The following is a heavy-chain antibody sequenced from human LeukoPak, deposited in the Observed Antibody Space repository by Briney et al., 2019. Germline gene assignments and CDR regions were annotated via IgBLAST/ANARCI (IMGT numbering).Heavy chain of an antibody. CDR1: GGTFSSYA. V-gene: IGHV1-69*13. CDR2: IIPIFGTA. CDR3: ARAGPLGYCSGGSCYVSVDP. J-gene: IGHJ5*02. Sequence: SVKVSCKASGGTFSSYAISWVRQAPGQGLEWMGGIIPIFGTANYAQKFQGRVTITADESTSTAYMELSSLRSEDTAVYYCARAGPLGYCSGGSCYVSVDPWGQGTLVTVSS. D-gene: IGHD2-15*01.